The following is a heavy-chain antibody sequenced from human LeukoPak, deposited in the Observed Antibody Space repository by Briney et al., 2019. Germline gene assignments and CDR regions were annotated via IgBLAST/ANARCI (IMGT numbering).Heavy chain of an antibody. V-gene: IGHV4-31*03. CDR2: ISCSGST. J-gene: IGHJ4*02. CDR1: GGSISSGAYY. CDR3: ARSSRYYYDSSGYYLEYFDY. Sequence: SQTLSLTCTVSGGSISSGAYYWSWIRQHPGKGLEWIGYISCSGSTYYNPSLKSRVTISIDTSKNLFSLKLSSVTAADTAVYYCARSSRYYYDSSGYYLEYFDYWGQGTLVTVSS. D-gene: IGHD3-22*01.